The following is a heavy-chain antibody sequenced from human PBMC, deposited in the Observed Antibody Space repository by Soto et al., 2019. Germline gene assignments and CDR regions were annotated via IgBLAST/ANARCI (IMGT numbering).Heavy chain of an antibody. V-gene: IGHV3-33*01. D-gene: IGHD4-17*01. CDR3: ARSGGTTVTGLWHFDS. CDR2: IWYDGTQK. Sequence: PQRLSCETSGCNFKIYGGPWVRQPQGKGLEWLAAIWYDGTQKYYAESAKGRFTISRDNSKNTLYLEVNSLRAEDTAVYYCARSGGTTVTGLWHFDSWGQGTQVTVSS. J-gene: IGHJ4*02. CDR1: GCNFKIYG.